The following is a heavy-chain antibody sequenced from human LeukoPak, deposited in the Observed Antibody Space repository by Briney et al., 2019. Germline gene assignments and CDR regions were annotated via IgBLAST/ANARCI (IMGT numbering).Heavy chain of an antibody. CDR2: ISSSSSYI. CDR1: GFTFSSYS. J-gene: IGHJ6*03. CDR3: AREGGYDILTGYYYYYYYMVV. Sequence: PGGSLRLSCAASGFTFSSYSMNWVRQAPGKGLEWVSSISSSSSYIYYADSVKGRFTISRDNAKNSLYLQMNSLRAEDTAVYYCAREGGYDILTGYYYYYYYMVVWGKGTTVTVSS. D-gene: IGHD3-9*01. V-gene: IGHV3-21*01.